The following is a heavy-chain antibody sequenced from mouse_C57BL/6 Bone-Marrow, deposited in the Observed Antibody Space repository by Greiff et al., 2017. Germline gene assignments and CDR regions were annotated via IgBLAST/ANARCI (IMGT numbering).Heavy chain of an antibody. D-gene: IGHD2-3*01. CDR2: IHPNSGST. V-gene: IGHV1-64*01. J-gene: IGHJ2*01. CDR1: GYTFTSYW. Sequence: QVHVKQPGAELVKPGASVKLSCKASGYTFTSYWMHWVKQRPGQGLEWIGMIHPNSGSTNYNEKFKSKATLTVDKSSSTAYMQLSSLTSEDSAVXYCARFWLLRDYWGQGTTLTVSS. CDR3: ARFWLLRDY.